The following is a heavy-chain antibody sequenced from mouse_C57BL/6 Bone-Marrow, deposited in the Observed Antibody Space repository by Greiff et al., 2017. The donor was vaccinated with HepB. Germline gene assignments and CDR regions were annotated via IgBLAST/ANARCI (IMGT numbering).Heavy chain of an antibody. Sequence: EVQVVESGGGLVQPKGSLKLSCAASGFSFNTYAMNWVRQAPGKGLEWVARIRSKSNNYATYYADSVKDRFTISRDDSESMLYQQMNNLKTEDTAMYYCVRPRWLDAMDYWGQGTSVTVSS. CDR1: GFSFNTYA. V-gene: IGHV10-1*01. CDR2: IRSKSNNYAT. CDR3: VRPRWLDAMDY. D-gene: IGHD2-3*01. J-gene: IGHJ4*01.